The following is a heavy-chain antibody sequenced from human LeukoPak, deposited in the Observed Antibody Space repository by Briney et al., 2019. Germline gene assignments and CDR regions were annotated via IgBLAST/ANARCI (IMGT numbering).Heavy chain of an antibody. CDR3: ARDIDRAHGD. V-gene: IGHV3-7*01. CDR2: IRGDGGDK. D-gene: IGHD2-15*01. CDR1: GFTFTSHW. J-gene: IGHJ4*02. Sequence: GGSLTLSCAASGFTFTSHWMTWVRQAPGKGLEWVANIRGDGGDKYYVDSVKGRFTISRDNAKNSVYLQMNSLRGEDTAVYYCARDIDRAHGDWGQGTLVTVSS.